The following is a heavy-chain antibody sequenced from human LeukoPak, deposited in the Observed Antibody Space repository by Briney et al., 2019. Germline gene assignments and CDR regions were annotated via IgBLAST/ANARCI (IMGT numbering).Heavy chain of an antibody. D-gene: IGHD3-16*01. V-gene: IGHV6-1*01. J-gene: IGHJ4*02. CDR2: KYYRSQWYN. CDR1: GDSVSSNSAA. CDR3: ARVLGGFDH. Sequence: SQTLSLTCAISGDSVSSNSAAWNWIRKSPSRGLEWQRRKYYRSQWYNVYGVSVKSRFNIRTDTSKNQFYLQLSSVAPEDTAEYYCARVLGGFDHWRRGTLLSVSS.